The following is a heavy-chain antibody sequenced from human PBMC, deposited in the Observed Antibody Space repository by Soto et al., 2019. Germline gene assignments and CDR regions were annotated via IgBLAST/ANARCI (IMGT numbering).Heavy chain of an antibody. CDR2: IYTSGST. D-gene: IGHD3-3*01. J-gene: IGHJ5*02. CDR3: AWQPSLPLEWGKGWFDP. Sequence: QVQLQESGPGLVKPSETLSLTCTVSGGSISSYYWSWIRQPAGKGLEWIGRIYTSGSTNYNPSLKRRVTMSVDTSKHQFSLKLSSVTAADTAVYYCAWQPSLPLEWGKGWFDPWGQGTLVTVSS. V-gene: IGHV4-4*07. CDR1: GGSISSYY.